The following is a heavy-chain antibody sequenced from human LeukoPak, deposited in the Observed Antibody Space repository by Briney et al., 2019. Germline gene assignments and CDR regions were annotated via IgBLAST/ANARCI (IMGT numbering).Heavy chain of an antibody. V-gene: IGHV4-30-4*08. CDR2: IYYSGST. D-gene: IGHD3-16*01. J-gene: IGHJ5*02. Sequence: SQTLSLTCTVSGGSISSGSYYWSWIRQPPGKGLEWIGYIYYSGSTYYNPSLKSRVTISVDTSKNQFSLKLSSVTAADTAVYYCASQIPGFWGEPGWFDPWGQGTLVTVSS. CDR1: GGSISSGSYY. CDR3: ASQIPGFWGEPGWFDP.